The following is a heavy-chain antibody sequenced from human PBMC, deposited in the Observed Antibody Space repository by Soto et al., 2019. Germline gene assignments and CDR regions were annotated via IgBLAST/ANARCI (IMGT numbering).Heavy chain of an antibody. V-gene: IGHV4-38-2*01. J-gene: IGHJ3*01. CDR3: ARARCYDTFDV. CDR2: IFHGGNT. Sequence: SETLSLTGAVSGFFISSGNYWGWIRKPPGKGLEWIGSIFHGGNTYYNPSLKSRVNISVDMSKNQFSLKLNAVTAADTAVYYCARARCYDTFDVLGRGKVFTFSS. D-gene: IGHD2-15*01. CDR1: GFFISSGNY.